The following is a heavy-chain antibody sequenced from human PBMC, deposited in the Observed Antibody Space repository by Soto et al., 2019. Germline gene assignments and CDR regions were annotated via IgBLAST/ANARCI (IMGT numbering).Heavy chain of an antibody. CDR2: ISTSGGST. V-gene: IGHV3-23*01. J-gene: IGHJ6*02. D-gene: IGHD6-13*01. Sequence: QSGGSLRLSCSASGFTFSSHAMTWVRQAPGKGLEWVSSISTSGGSTYLADSVKGRFTISRDNSKNTLYLQMISLRAEDTAIYYCAKTKGIGYFYFYGMDVWGQGTTVTVSS. CDR3: AKTKGIGYFYFYGMDV. CDR1: GFTFSSHA.